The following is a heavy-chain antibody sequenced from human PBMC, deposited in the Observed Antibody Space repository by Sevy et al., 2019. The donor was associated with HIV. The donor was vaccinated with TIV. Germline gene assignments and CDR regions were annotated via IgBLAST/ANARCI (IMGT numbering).Heavy chain of an antibody. J-gene: IGHJ5*02. CDR1: GYTFTTYA. D-gene: IGHD3-10*01. V-gene: IGHV1-3*01. Sequence: ASVKVSCKTSGYTFTTYAIHWVRQAPGQRLEWMGWINAGNGNTKYSQNFQGRVTITRDTSASTAYMELSSLRVEDTAVYYAARDYSGSGSYYISNWFDPWGQGTLVTVSS. CDR3: ARDYSGSGSYYISNWFDP. CDR2: INAGNGNT.